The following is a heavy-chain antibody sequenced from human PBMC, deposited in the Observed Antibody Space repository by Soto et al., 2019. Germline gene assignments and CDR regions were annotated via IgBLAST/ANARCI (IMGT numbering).Heavy chain of an antibody. D-gene: IGHD1-1*01. J-gene: IGHJ4*02. CDR1: GFNFSRYG. V-gene: IGHV3-33*01. CDR3: ARDRAGTTDY. Sequence: QVQLVESGGGVVQPGRSLRLSCAASGFNFSRYGMHWVRQAPGKGLEWVAIIWYDGGNKYYADSVKGRFTISRDNSKNTLFLQVNNLRAEDTAVYYCARDRAGTTDYWGQGTLVTVSS. CDR2: IWYDGGNK.